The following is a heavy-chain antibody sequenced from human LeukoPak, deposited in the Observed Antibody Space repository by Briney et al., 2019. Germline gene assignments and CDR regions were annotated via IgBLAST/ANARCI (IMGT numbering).Heavy chain of an antibody. CDR1: GFTFSDYY. V-gene: IGHV3-11*05. Sequence: PGGSLRLSCAASGFTFSDYYMSWIRQAPGKGLEWVSYISGSSSNTKYADSVKGRITISRDNAKNSLYLQMNSLRAEDTAVYYCARDSAHIVVVPVVIPPGLDNWFDPWGQGTLVTVSS. CDR3: ARDSAHIVVVPVVIPPGLDNWFDP. J-gene: IGHJ5*02. D-gene: IGHD2-2*01. CDR2: ISGSSSNT.